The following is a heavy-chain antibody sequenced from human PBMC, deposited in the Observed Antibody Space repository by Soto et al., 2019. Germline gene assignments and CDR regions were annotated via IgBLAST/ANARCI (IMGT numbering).Heavy chain of an antibody. D-gene: IGHD3-22*01. CDR3: ARRYYYDSSGHFQH. J-gene: IGHJ1*01. Sequence: SVKVSCKASGYTFTSYAMHWVRQAPGQRLEWMGGINPIYGTTKYAQKFQGRVTITADESTSTAYMELSSLRSEDTAVYYCARRYYYDSSGHFQHWGQGTLVTVSS. V-gene: IGHV1-69*13. CDR2: INPIYGTT. CDR1: GYTFTSYA.